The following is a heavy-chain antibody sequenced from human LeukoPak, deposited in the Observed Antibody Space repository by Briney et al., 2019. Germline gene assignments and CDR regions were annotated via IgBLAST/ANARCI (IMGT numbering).Heavy chain of an antibody. Sequence: GGSLRLSCAASGFTFSSYWMSWVRQAPGKGLEWVANINQDGSEKYYVDSVKGRFTISRDNAKNSLYLQMNSLRAEDTAVYYCASLMARGVIWIDYWGQGTLVTVS. CDR3: ASLMARGVIWIDY. D-gene: IGHD3-10*01. V-gene: IGHV3-7*03. J-gene: IGHJ4*02. CDR2: INQDGSEK. CDR1: GFTFSSYW.